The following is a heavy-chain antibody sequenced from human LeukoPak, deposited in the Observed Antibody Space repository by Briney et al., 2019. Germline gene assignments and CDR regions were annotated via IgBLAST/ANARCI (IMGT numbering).Heavy chain of an antibody. V-gene: IGHV4-4*02. CDR3: ARGGYCSSTSCYIVAFDI. Sequence: SETLSLTCAVSGGSISSSNWWSGARQPPGKGREGIGEIYHSGSTNYNPSLKSRVTISVDNSKNQFSLKLSSVTAADTAVYYCARGGYCSSTSCYIVAFDIWGQGTMVTVSS. J-gene: IGHJ3*02. CDR1: GGSISSSNW. D-gene: IGHD2-2*02. CDR2: IYHSGST.